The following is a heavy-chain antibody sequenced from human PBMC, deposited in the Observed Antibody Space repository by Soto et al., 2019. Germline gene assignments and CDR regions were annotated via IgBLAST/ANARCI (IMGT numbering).Heavy chain of an antibody. V-gene: IGHV4-30-2*01. CDR3: GREPDD. CDR2: MYHSGST. J-gene: IGHJ4*02. Sequence: SETLSLTCAVSGGSISSGGYSWSWIRQPPGKGLEWIGYMYHSGSTYYNPSLKSRVTISIDRSKNQFSLKLSSVTAADTAVYYCGREPDDWGQGRLVTESS. CDR1: GGSISSGGYS.